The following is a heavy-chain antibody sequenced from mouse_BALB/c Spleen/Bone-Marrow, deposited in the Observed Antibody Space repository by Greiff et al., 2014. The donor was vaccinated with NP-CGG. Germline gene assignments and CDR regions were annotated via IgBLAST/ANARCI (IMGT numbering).Heavy chain of an antibody. J-gene: IGHJ4*01. CDR2: INPYNDGT. D-gene: IGHD2-10*02. Sequence: EVKLVESGPELVKPGASVKMSCKASGYTFTSYVMHWVKQKPGQGLEWIGYINPYNDGTKYNEKFKGKATLTSDKSSSTAYMELSSLTSEDSAVYYCARKVWYYAMDYWGQGTSVTASS. V-gene: IGHV1-14*01. CDR1: GYTFTSYV. CDR3: ARKVWYYAMDY.